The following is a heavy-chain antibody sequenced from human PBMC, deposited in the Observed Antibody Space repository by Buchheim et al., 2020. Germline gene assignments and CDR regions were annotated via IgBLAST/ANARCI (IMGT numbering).Heavy chain of an antibody. Sequence: QVQLQQWGAGLLKPSETLSLTCAVYGGSFSGYSWTWIRQPPGKGLEWIGEINHSGSTNYNPSLKSRVTISDDKSKNHFSLRLSSVTAADTAVYYCARVGYSSCFDYWGQGTL. CDR3: ARVGYSSCFDY. CDR2: INHSGST. V-gene: IGHV4-34*01. D-gene: IGHD5-18*01. CDR1: GGSFSGYS. J-gene: IGHJ4*02.